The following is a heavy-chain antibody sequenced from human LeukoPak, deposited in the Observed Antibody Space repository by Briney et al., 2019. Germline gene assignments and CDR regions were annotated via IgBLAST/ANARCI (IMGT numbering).Heavy chain of an antibody. CDR3: ARLLVTVTGY. V-gene: IGHV3-66*01. CDR2: IYSGGST. Sequence: GGSLRLSCAASGFTLSSNYMNWVRQAPGKGLEWVSVIYSGGSTYYADSVKGRFTISRDNSKNTLYLQMNSLRAEDTAIYYCARLLVTVTGYWGQGILVTVSS. J-gene: IGHJ4*02. D-gene: IGHD2-21*02. CDR1: GFTLSSNY.